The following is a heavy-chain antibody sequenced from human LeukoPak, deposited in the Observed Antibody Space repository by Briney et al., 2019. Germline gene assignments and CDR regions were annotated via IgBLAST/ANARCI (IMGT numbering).Heavy chain of an antibody. Sequence: GSLRLSCAASGFTFSDYYMSWIRQAPGKGLEWVSYISSSGSTIYYADSVKGRFTISRDNAKNSLYLQMNSLRAEDTAVYYCAREHFDWLPNWFDPWGQGTLVTVSS. CDR1: GFTFSDYY. J-gene: IGHJ5*02. CDR3: AREHFDWLPNWFDP. D-gene: IGHD3-9*01. V-gene: IGHV3-11*01. CDR2: ISSSGSTI.